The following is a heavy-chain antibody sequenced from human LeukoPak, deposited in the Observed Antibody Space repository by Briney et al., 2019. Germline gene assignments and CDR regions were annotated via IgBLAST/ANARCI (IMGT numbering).Heavy chain of an antibody. V-gene: IGHV4-59*01. D-gene: IGHD6-19*01. Sequence: PSETLSLTCTVSGGSISSYYWSWIRQPPGKGLEWIGYIYYSGSTNYNPSLKSRVTISVDTSKNQLSLKLTSVTAADTAVYYCARQRRGYSSGWYYDYWGQGTLVTVSS. CDR3: ARQRRGYSSGWYYDY. CDR2: IYYSGST. CDR1: GGSISSYY. J-gene: IGHJ4*02.